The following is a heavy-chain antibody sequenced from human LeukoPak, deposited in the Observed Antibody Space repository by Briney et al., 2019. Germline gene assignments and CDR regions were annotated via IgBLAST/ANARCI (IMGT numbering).Heavy chain of an antibody. D-gene: IGHD2-15*01. CDR3: ARVGYCSGGSCYGFDY. CDR1: GGSISSGGYS. Sequence: SETLSLTCAVSGGSISSGGYSWSLIRQPPGKGLEWIGYIYHSGSTYYNPSLKSRVTISVDRSKNQFSLKLSSVTAADTAVYYCARVGYCSGGSCYGFDYWGQGTLVTVSS. V-gene: IGHV4-30-2*01. J-gene: IGHJ4*02. CDR2: IYHSGST.